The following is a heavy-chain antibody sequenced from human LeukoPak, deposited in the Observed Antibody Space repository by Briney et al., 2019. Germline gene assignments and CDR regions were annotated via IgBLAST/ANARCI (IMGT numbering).Heavy chain of an antibody. Sequence: ASVKVSCKASGYTFTGYYMHWVRQAPGQGLEWMGWINPNSGGTNYAQKFQGRVTMTRGTSISTAYMELSRLRSDDTAVYYCARDLPITIFGVVFDYWGQGTLVTVSS. CDR1: GYTFTGYY. D-gene: IGHD3-3*01. V-gene: IGHV1-2*02. J-gene: IGHJ4*02. CDR2: INPNSGGT. CDR3: ARDLPITIFGVVFDY.